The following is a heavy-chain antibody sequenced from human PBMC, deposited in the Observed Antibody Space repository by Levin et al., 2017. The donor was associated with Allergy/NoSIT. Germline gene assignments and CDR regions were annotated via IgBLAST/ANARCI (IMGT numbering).Heavy chain of an antibody. V-gene: IGHV3-7*01. J-gene: IGHJ3*02. Sequence: GESLKISCAASGFTFSTYWMSWVRQAPGKGLEWVANIKQDASEKNYVDSVKGRFTISRDNAKNSLYLQMNSLRVEDTAVYYCASTPWLRLGGCAFDIWGQGTMVTVSS. CDR2: IKQDASEK. CDR1: GFTFSTYW. D-gene: IGHD5-12*01. CDR3: ASTPWLRLGGCAFDI.